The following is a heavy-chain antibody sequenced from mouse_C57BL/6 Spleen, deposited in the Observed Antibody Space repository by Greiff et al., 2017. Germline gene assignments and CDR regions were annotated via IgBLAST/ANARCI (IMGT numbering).Heavy chain of an antibody. CDR2: IYPGDGDT. J-gene: IGHJ2*01. Sequence: VQLVESGAELVKPGASVKISCKASGYAFSSYWMNWVKQRPGKGLEWIGQIYPGDGDTNYNGKFKGKATLTADKSSSTAYMQLSSLTSEDAAVYFCARSTPYYFDYWGQGTTLTVSS. D-gene: IGHD2-1*01. V-gene: IGHV1-80*01. CDR1: GYAFSSYW. CDR3: ARSTPYYFDY.